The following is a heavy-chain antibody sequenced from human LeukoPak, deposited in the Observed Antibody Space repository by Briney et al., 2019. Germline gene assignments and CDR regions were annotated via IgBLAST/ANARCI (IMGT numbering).Heavy chain of an antibody. CDR3: ARGARGSGWRVFDY. V-gene: IGHV3-23*01. CDR1: GLTFSSYA. CDR2: ISGSGGNT. J-gene: IGHJ4*02. D-gene: IGHD6-19*01. Sequence: PGGSLRLSCAASGLTFSSYAMNWVRQAPGKGLEWVSAISGSGGNTYYADSVKGRFTISRDNSKNTLYLQMNSLRAEDTSVYYCARGARGSGWRVFDYWGQGTLVTVSS.